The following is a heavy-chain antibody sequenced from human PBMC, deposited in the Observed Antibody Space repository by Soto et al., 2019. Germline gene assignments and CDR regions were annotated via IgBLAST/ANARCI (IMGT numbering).Heavy chain of an antibody. Sequence: QVQLVESGGGVVQPGRSLRLSCAASGFTFATYGMHWVRQAPGKGLEWVASILYDGSNKYYADSVKGRLTISRDNSENTLYLQMNSLRKEDTAVYYCAKGNLIRTIFAYDIWGQGTMVTVSS. CDR1: GFTFATYG. J-gene: IGHJ3*02. D-gene: IGHD1-7*01. CDR3: AKGNLIRTIFAYDI. CDR2: ILYDGSNK. V-gene: IGHV3-30*18.